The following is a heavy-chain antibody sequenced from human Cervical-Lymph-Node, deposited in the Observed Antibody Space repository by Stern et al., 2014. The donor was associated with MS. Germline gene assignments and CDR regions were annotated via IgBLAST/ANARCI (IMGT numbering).Heavy chain of an antibody. V-gene: IGHV1-69*01. J-gene: IGHJ5*02. CDR3: AREHHGGNFAS. Sequence: VQLVQSGAEVRKPGSSVKVSCKASGATFSTNAISWLRQAPGQGPEWMGAIVPIFGRENSVQKLRGRLTITADESASTAYMELRSLRSEDTAVYYCAREHHGGNFASWGQGTLVTVSS. D-gene: IGHD4-23*01. CDR1: GATFSTNA. CDR2: IVPIFGRE.